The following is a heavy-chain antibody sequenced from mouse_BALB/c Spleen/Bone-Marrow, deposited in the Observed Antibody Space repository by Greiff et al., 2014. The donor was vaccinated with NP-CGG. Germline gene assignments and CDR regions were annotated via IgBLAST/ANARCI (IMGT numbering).Heavy chain of an antibody. D-gene: IGHD2-1*01. CDR1: GYTFTDYY. CDR3: ARDGNWYFDA. Sequence: VQLKQSGPELVKPGAPVKMSCKASGYTFTDYYMKWVKQSHGKSLEWIGDINPNNGGTSYNQKFKGKATLTVDKSSSTAYMQXXXLTSEDSAVYYCARDGNWYFDAWGAGTTVTVSS. CDR2: INPNNGGT. V-gene: IGHV1-26*01. J-gene: IGHJ1*01.